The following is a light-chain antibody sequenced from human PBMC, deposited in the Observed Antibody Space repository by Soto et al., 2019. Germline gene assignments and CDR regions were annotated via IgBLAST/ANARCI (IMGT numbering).Light chain of an antibody. CDR1: QSISSW. CDR3: QQYNSYSPK. J-gene: IGKJ1*01. Sequence: DIQMTQSLSTLSASVGDRVTINCRASQSISSWLAWYQQKPGKAPKLLIHKASSLQSGVPSRFSGSGSGTDFTLTISSLHPDDFATYYCQQYNSYSPKFGQGTKVDIK. V-gene: IGKV1-5*03. CDR2: KAS.